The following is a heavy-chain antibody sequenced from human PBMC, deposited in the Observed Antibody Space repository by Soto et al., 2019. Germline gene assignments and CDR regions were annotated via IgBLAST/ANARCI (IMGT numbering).Heavy chain of an antibody. Sequence: SETLSLTCAVYGGSFSCYYWSWIRQPPGKGLEWIGEINHSGSTNYNPSLKSRVTISVDTSKNQFSLKLSSVTAADTAVYYCASIFGRITIFGVVTMGYFDYWGQGTLVTVSS. CDR3: ASIFGRITIFGVVTMGYFDY. J-gene: IGHJ4*02. CDR1: GGSFSCYY. D-gene: IGHD3-3*01. CDR2: INHSGST. V-gene: IGHV4-34*01.